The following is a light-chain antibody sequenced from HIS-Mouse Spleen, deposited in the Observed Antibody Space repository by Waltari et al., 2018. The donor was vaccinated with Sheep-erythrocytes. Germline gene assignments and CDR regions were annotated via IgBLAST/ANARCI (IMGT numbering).Light chain of an antibody. V-gene: IGLV2-11*01. CDR1: SSDVVGSNY. Sequence: QSALTQPRSVSGPPGQSVTISCTGTSSDVVGSNYVSWYQQHPGKAPNLMIYDVSKRPSGVPDRFSGSKSGNTASLTISGLQAEDEADYYCCSYAGSYNHVFATGTKVTVL. CDR3: CSYAGSYNHV. CDR2: DVS. J-gene: IGLJ1*01.